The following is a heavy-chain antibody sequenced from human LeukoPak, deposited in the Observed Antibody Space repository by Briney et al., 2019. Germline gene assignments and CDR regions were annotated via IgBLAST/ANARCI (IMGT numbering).Heavy chain of an antibody. V-gene: IGHV3-7*01. Sequence: PGGSLRLSCAASAFTFDDYGMSWVRQAPGKGLEWVANIKQDGSEKYYVDSVKGRFTISRDNAKNSLYLQMNSLRAEDTAVYYCARDYRGYYYYYYMDVWGKGTTVTISS. CDR1: AFTFDDYG. CDR3: ARDYRGYYYYYYMDV. D-gene: IGHD4-11*01. CDR2: IKQDGSEK. J-gene: IGHJ6*03.